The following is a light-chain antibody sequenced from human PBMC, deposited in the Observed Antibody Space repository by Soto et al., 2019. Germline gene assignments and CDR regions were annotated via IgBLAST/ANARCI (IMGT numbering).Light chain of an antibody. CDR3: HQYNSYPRT. CDR2: GAS. Sequence: EIVMTQSPATLSVSPGERATLSCRASQSVSSNLAWYQQKPGQAPRLLISGASTRATGIPARFGGSGSGTEFTLTISSLQSEDFAVYYCHQYNSYPRTFGQGTKVDIK. V-gene: IGKV3-15*01. CDR1: QSVSSN. J-gene: IGKJ1*01.